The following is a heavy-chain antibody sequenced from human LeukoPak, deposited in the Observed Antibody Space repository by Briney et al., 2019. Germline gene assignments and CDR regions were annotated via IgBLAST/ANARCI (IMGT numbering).Heavy chain of an antibody. Sequence: GASVKVSCKACGYTFTSYGISWVRQAPGQGLEWMGWISAYNGNTNYAQKLQGRVTMTTDTSTSTAYMELRSLRSDDTAVYYCARAPPIGQWLVRRAGPFDYWGQGTLVTVSS. CDR2: ISAYNGNT. D-gene: IGHD6-19*01. J-gene: IGHJ4*02. CDR3: ARAPPIGQWLVRRAGPFDY. V-gene: IGHV1-18*01. CDR1: GYTFTSYG.